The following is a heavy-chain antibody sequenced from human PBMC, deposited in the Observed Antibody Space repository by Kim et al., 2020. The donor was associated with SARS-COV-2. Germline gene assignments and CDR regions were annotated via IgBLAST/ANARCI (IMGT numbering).Heavy chain of an antibody. V-gene: IGHV3-7*01. Sequence: NQEGSKIHYVDTVKSRFTSARDNAKKSLYLQKNSLSAEDTAVYYCRVGIDYWGQGTLVTVSS. J-gene: IGHJ4*02. CDR2: NQEGSKI. D-gene: IGHD2-2*01. CDR3: RVGIDY.